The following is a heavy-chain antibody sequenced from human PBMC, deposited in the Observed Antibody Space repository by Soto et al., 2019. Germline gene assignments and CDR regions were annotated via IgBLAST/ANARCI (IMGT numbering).Heavy chain of an antibody. V-gene: IGHV3-33*08. CDR2: IWYDGSNK. CDR1: GFTFSSYG. Sequence: GGSRRLSCAASGFTFSSYGMHWVRQAPGKGLEGVAVIWYDGSNKYYADSVKGRFTISRDNSKNTLYLQMNSLRAEDTAVYYCARALYYDILTGYYGFALDYWGQGTLVTVSS. CDR3: ARALYYDILTGYYGFALDY. J-gene: IGHJ4*02. D-gene: IGHD3-9*01.